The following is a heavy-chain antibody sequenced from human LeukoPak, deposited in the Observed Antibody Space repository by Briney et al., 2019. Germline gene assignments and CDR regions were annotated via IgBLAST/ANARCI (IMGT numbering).Heavy chain of an antibody. D-gene: IGHD1-26*01. CDR3: ARDSGGGTYPYYFDY. V-gene: IGHV1-18*01. J-gene: IGHJ4*02. CDR2: ISAYNGNT. CDR1: GYTFTSYG. Sequence: ASVKVSCKASGYTFTSYGISWVRQAPGQGLEWMGWISAYNGNTNYAQKLQGRVTMTTDTSTSTAYMELRSLRSDDTAVYYCARDSGGGTYPYYFDYWGQGTLVTVSS.